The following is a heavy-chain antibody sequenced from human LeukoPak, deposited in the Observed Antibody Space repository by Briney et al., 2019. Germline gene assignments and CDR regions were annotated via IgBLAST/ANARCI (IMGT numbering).Heavy chain of an antibody. D-gene: IGHD3-22*01. CDR3: ARFEKFYDSSVHYLDY. CDR1: RGSTCVYF. CDR2: THSSGNT. J-gene: IGHJ4*02. Sequence: ETLSLSPTLSRGSTCVYFCAWIWQPPREGLYWIGYTHSSGNTNYNPYRKSRVTMSVDTSKNQFSLKLTSVTAADTAIYYCARFEKFYDSSVHYLDYWGQGTLVTVSS. V-gene: IGHV4-59*01.